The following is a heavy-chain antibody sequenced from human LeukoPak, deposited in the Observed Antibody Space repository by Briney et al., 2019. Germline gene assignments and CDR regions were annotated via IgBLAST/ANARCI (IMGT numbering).Heavy chain of an antibody. CDR2: ISWNSGSI. J-gene: IGHJ3*02. Sequence: GGSLRLSCAASGFTFDDYAMHWVRQAPGKGLEWVSGISWNSGSIGYADSVKGRFTISRDNSKNSLYLQMNSLRTEDTALYYCAKEYGSGAFDIWGQGTMVTVSS. V-gene: IGHV3-9*01. D-gene: IGHD3-10*01. CDR3: AKEYGSGAFDI. CDR1: GFTFDDYA.